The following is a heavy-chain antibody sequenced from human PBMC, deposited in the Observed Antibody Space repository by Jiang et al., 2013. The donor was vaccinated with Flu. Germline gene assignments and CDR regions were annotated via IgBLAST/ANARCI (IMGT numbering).Heavy chain of an antibody. CDR3: ARQEGFSYYYGSGTPGPFDY. Sequence: LLKPSETLSLTCGVYGESFSVYRESFSAYYWSWIRQPPGKGLEWIGEINHSGSTNYNPSLKSRVTISVDTSKNQFSLKLSSVTAADTAVYYCARQEGFSYYYGSGTPGPFDYWGQGTLVTVSS. CDR1: GESFSVYRESFSAYY. D-gene: IGHD3-10*01. CDR2: INHSGST. V-gene: IGHV4-34*01. J-gene: IGHJ4*02.